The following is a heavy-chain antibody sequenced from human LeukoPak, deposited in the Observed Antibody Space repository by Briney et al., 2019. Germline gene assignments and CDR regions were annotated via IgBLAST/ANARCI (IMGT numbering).Heavy chain of an antibody. Sequence: SVKVSCKASGGTFSDYALNWVRQAPGQGLEWMGVFIPILGTANSTQKFQGRVTITADISTNTVYMELSSLRSEDTAVYCCARGRLGSSGWYGLDYWGQGTLVTVSS. D-gene: IGHD6-19*01. J-gene: IGHJ4*02. CDR2: FIPILGTA. CDR1: GGTFSDYA. V-gene: IGHV1-69*10. CDR3: ARGRLGSSGWYGLDY.